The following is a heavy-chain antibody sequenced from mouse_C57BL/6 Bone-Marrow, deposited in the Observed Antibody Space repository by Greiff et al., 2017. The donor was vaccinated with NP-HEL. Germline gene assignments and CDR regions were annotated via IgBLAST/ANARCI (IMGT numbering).Heavy chain of an antibody. CDR3: ANCDGREGYYFDY. D-gene: IGHD1-1*01. CDR2: IYPGDGDT. CDR1: GYAFSSSW. V-gene: IGHV1-82*01. J-gene: IGHJ2*01. Sequence: VQLQQSGPELVKPGASVKISCKASGYAFSSSWMNWVKQRPGKGLEWIGRIYPGDGDTNYNGKFKGKATLTADKSSSTAYMQLSSLTSEDSAVYFCANCDGREGYYFDYWGQGTTLTVSS.